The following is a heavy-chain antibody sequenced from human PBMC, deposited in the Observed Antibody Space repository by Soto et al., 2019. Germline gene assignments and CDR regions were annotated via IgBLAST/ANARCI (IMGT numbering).Heavy chain of an antibody. D-gene: IGHD2-21*01. CDR1: GGSISSGGYY. J-gene: IGHJ6*02. Sequence: SETLSLTCTVSGGSISSGGYYWSWIRQHPGKGLEWIGYIYYSGSTYYNPSLKSRVTISVDTSKNQFSLKLSSVTAADTAVYYCARGPTIPGYYYYGMDVWGQGTTVTVSS. V-gene: IGHV4-30-4*08. CDR3: ARGPTIPGYYYYGMDV. CDR2: IYYSGST.